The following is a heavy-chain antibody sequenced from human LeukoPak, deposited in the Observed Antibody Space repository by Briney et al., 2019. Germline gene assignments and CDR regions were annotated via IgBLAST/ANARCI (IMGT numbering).Heavy chain of an antibody. CDR3: ARGIVATIDYFDY. CDR1: GFTFSSYW. CDR2: IKQDGSEK. D-gene: IGHD5-12*01. Sequence: GGSLRLSCAASGFTFSSYWMSWVRQAPGKGLEWVANIKQDGSEKYYVGSVKGRFTISRDNAKNSLYLQMNSLRAEDTAVYYCARGIVATIDYFDYWGQGTLVTVSS. V-gene: IGHV3-7*03. J-gene: IGHJ4*02.